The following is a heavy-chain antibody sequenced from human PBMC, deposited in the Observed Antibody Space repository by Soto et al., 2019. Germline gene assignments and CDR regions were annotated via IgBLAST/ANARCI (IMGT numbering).Heavy chain of an antibody. V-gene: IGHV3-48*01. Sequence: EVQLVESGGGLVQPGGSLRLSCAASGFTFSSYSMNWVRQAPGKGLEWVSYISSSSSTIYYADSVKGRFTISRDNAKNSLYLQMNSLRAEDTAVYYCATAPSSSSRWFDPWGQGTLVTVSS. CDR3: ATAPSSSSRWFDP. D-gene: IGHD6-6*01. CDR2: ISSSSSTI. CDR1: GFTFSSYS. J-gene: IGHJ5*02.